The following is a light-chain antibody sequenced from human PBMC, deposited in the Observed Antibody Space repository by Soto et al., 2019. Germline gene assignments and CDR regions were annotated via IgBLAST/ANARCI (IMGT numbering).Light chain of an antibody. V-gene: IGLV2-11*01. CDR3: CSYAGSPPWV. J-gene: IGLJ3*02. CDR2: DVT. Sequence: QSALTQPRSVSGSPGQSVTISCTGTSSDVGTYDFVSWYQQLPVKAPKLIIYDVTKRPSGVPDRFSGSKSANTASLTISGLQAEDEADYYCCSYAGSPPWVFGGGTKLTVL. CDR1: SSDVGTYDF.